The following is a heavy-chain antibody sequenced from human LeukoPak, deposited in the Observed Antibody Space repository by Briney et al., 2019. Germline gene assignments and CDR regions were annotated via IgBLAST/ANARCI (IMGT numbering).Heavy chain of an antibody. CDR3: ARGGRDGYNQGY. V-gene: IGHV1-69*13. CDR2: IIPIFGTA. Sequence: ASVKVSCKASGGTFSSYAISWVRQAPGQGLEWMGGIIPIFGTANYAQKFQGRVTITADESTSTAYMELSSLKSEDTAVYYCARGGRDGYNQGYWGQGTLVTVSS. J-gene: IGHJ4*02. CDR1: GGTFSSYA. D-gene: IGHD5-24*01.